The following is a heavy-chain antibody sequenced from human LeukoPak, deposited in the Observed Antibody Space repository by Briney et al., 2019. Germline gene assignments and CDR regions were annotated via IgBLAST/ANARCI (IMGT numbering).Heavy chain of an antibody. CDR3: ARAPNYDILTGYLGYYGMDV. V-gene: IGHV1-8*01. Sequence: ASVKVSCKASGYTFTSYDIKWVRQATGQGLEWMGWMNPNSGNTGYAQKFQGRVTMTRNTSISTAYMELSNLRSEDTAVYYCARAPNYDILTGYLGYYGMDVWGQGTTVTVSS. CDR1: GYTFTSYD. CDR2: MNPNSGNT. J-gene: IGHJ6*02. D-gene: IGHD3-9*01.